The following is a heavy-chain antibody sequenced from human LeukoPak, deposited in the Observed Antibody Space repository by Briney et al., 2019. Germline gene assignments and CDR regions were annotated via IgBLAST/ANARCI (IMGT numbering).Heavy chain of an antibody. CDR2: IYPVDSDT. J-gene: IGHJ4*02. D-gene: IGHD5-18*01. CDR1: GYSFTGHW. V-gene: IGHV5-51*01. CDR3: ARLDTLFDY. Sequence: GESLKISWKASGYSFTGHWIGWVRQMPGEGLEWMAIIYPVDSDTRYSPSFQGQVTISADKSINTAYLQWSSLKASDTAMYYCARLDTLFDYWGQGTLVTVSS.